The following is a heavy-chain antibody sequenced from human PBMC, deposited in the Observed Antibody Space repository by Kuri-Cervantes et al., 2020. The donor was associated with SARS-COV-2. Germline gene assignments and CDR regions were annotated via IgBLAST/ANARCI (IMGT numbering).Heavy chain of an antibody. CDR2: ISSSSSYT. Sequence: GESLKISCAASGFTFSDYYMSWIRQAPGKGLEWVSYISSSSSYTNYADSVKGRFTISRDNAKNSLYLQMNSLRAEDTAVYYCARDRGDDFWSGYYTYGMNVWGQGTTVTVSS. J-gene: IGHJ6*02. CDR3: ARDRGDDFWSGYYTYGMNV. V-gene: IGHV3-11*05. CDR1: GFTFSDYY. D-gene: IGHD3-3*01.